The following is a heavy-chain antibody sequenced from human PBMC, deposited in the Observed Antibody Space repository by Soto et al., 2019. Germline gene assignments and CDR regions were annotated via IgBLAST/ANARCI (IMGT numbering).Heavy chain of an antibody. D-gene: IGHD6-19*01. CDR3: AREAPIYEDSSGWST. CDR1: GFTFSSYG. J-gene: IGHJ4*02. CDR2: IWYDGSNK. Sequence: QVQLVESGGGVVQPGRSLRLSCAASGFTFSSYGMHWVRQAPGKGLEWVAVIWYDGSNKYYADSVKGRFTISRDNSKNTLYLQMNSLRAEDTAVYYCAREAPIYEDSSGWSTWGQGTLVTVSS. V-gene: IGHV3-33*01.